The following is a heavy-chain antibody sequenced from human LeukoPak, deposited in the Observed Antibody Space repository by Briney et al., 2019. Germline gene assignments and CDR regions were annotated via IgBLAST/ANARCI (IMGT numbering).Heavy chain of an antibody. V-gene: IGHV3-30-3*01. J-gene: IGHJ4*02. D-gene: IGHD3-22*01. CDR2: ISYDGSNK. CDR3: ARDRHYYDSSGYHTPDY. CDR1: GFTFSSYA. Sequence: GGSLRLSCAASGFTFSSYAMHWVRQAPGKGLEWVAVISYDGSNKYYADSVKGRFTISRDNSKNTLYLQMNSLRAEDTAVYYCARDRHYYDSSGYHTPDYWGQGTLVTVSS.